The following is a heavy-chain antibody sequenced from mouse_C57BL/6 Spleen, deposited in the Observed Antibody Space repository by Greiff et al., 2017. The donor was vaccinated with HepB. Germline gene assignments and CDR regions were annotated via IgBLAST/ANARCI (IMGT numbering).Heavy chain of an antibody. CDR3: ARVSDYFDY. CDR1: GFTFSDYG. V-gene: IGHV5-17*01. J-gene: IGHJ2*01. Sequence: EVKLMESGGGLVKPGGSLKLSCAASGFTFSDYGMHWVRQAPEKGLEWVAYISSGSSTIYYADTVKGRFTISRDNAKNTLFLQMTSLRSEDTAMYYCARVSDYFDYWGQGTTLTVSS. CDR2: ISSGSSTI.